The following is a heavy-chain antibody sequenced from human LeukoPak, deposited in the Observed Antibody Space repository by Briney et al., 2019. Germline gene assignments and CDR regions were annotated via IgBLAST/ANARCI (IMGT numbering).Heavy chain of an antibody. J-gene: IGHJ4*02. CDR3: ANRYEY. D-gene: IGHD3-3*01. Sequence: GRSLRLSCAASGFTFSSYGMHWVRQAPGKGLEWVAVISYDGSNKYYADSVKGRFTISRDNSKNTLYPQMNSLRAEDTAVYYCANRYEYWGQGTLVTVSS. V-gene: IGHV3-30*18. CDR1: GFTFSSYG. CDR2: ISYDGSNK.